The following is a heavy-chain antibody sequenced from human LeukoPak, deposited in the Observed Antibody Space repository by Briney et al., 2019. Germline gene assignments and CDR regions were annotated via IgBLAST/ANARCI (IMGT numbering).Heavy chain of an antibody. V-gene: IGHV3-21*04. CDR2: ISSSSSYI. D-gene: IGHD5-18*01. J-gene: IGHJ4*02. CDR1: GFTFSSNW. CDR3: AKDRGSGYSYGLASDY. Sequence: GGSLRLSCAASGFTFSSNWMTWVRQAPGKGLEWVSSISSSSSYIYYADSVKGRFTISRDNAKNSLYLQMNSLSAEDTALYYCAKDRGSGYSYGLASDYWGQGTLVTVSS.